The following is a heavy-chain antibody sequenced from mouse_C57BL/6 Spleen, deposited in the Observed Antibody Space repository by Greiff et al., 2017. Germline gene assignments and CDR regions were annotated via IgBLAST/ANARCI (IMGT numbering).Heavy chain of an antibody. J-gene: IGHJ4*01. CDR3: ARARQLRTYYYAMDY. V-gene: IGHV14-2*01. D-gene: IGHD3-2*02. CDR2: IDPEDGDT. Sequence: DVKLQESGAELVKPGASVKLSCTASGFNIKDYYMHWVKQRTEQGLEWIGRIDPEDGDTKYAPQFQGKATITADTSSNTAYLQLSSLPSEDTDVYYSARARQLRTYYYAMDYWGQGTSVTVSS. CDR1: GFNIKDYY.